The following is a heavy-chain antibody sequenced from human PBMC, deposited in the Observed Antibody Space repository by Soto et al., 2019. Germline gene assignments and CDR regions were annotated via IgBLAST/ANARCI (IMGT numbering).Heavy chain of an antibody. D-gene: IGHD3-22*01. CDR3: ARVAYYYDSSGHMHY. CDR2: ISYDGSNK. Sequence: QVQLVESGGGVVQPGRSLRLSCAASGFTFSSYAMHWVRQAPGKGLEWVAVISYDGSNKYYADSVKGRFTISRDNSKNTLYLQMNSLRAEDTAVYYCARVAYYYDSSGHMHYWGQGTLVTVSS. V-gene: IGHV3-30-3*01. J-gene: IGHJ4*02. CDR1: GFTFSSYA.